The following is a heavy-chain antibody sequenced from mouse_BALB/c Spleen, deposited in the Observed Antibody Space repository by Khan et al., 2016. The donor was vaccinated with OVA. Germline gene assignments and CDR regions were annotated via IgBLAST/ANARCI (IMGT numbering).Heavy chain of an antibody. V-gene: IGHV1-7*01. CDR3: ARDRIDY. Sequence: VQLQQSGAELAKPGASVKMSCTASGFTFTSYWMHWIKQRPGPGLEWIGYINPTSGYTDSNQKFKDKATLPADKSSSTAYMQLSSLTSDDAAVYYCARDRIDYWGQGTALTVSS. CDR1: GFTFTSYW. CDR2: INPTSGYT. J-gene: IGHJ2*01.